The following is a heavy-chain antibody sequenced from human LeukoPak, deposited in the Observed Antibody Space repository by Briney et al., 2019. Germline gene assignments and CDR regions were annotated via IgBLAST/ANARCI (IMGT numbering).Heavy chain of an antibody. Sequence: HPGGSLRLSCAASGFTFSTYAMSWFRQIPGKGLEWVSAISGSDDGKYYAYSVKGRFTISRDTSTKTIYLKMNTLRAEDTAVYFCAKSPVSSCRGSFCYPFDYWGQGTLVTVSS. J-gene: IGHJ4*02. CDR3: AKSPVSSCRGSFCYPFDY. V-gene: IGHV3-23*01. CDR1: GFTFSTYA. CDR2: ISGSDDGK. D-gene: IGHD2-15*01.